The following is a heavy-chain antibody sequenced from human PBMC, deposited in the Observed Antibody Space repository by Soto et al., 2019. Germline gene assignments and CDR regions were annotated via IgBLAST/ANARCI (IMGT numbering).Heavy chain of an antibody. J-gene: IGHJ6*04. CDR3: ARDEPRGYDILTGYYISPRYYYGMDV. D-gene: IGHD3-9*01. Sequence: PGGSLRLSCAASGFTFSSYAMHWVRQAPGKGLEWVVVRSYDRSNKYYADSVTGRFTISRDNSKNTLYLQMNSLRAEDTAVYYCARDEPRGYDILTGYYISPRYYYGMDVWGKGTTVTLSS. CDR2: RSYDRSNK. CDR1: GFTFSSYA. V-gene: IGHV3-30-3*01.